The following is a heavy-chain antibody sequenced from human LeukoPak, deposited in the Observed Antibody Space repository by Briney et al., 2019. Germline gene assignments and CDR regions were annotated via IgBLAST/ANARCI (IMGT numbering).Heavy chain of an antibody. D-gene: IGHD6-25*01. CDR1: GFTFSSYT. J-gene: IGHJ6*03. Sequence: GGSLRLSWAASGFTFSSYTMNWVRQPPGKGLEWVSNIGTSSTTIYYADSVKGRFTISRDNAKNSLYLQMTSLRADDTAVYYCARFAAGGSYYYYMDVWGKGTTVTVSS. CDR3: ARFAAGGSYYYYMDV. V-gene: IGHV3-48*01. CDR2: IGTSSTTI.